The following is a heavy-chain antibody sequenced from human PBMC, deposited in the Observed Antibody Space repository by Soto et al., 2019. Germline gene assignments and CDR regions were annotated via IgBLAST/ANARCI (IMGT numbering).Heavy chain of an antibody. D-gene: IGHD6-13*01. CDR1: GGSISSGGYY. Sequence: SETLSLTXTVSGGSISSGGYYWSWIRQHPGKGLEWIGYIYYSGSTYYNPSLKSRITISVDTSKNQFSLKLSSVTAADTAVYYCASSIRAAASFDYWGQGTLVTVSS. CDR2: IYYSGST. CDR3: ASSIRAAASFDY. V-gene: IGHV4-31*02. J-gene: IGHJ4*02.